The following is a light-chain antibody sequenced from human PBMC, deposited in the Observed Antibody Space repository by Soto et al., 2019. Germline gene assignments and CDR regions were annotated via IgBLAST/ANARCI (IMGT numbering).Light chain of an antibody. Sequence: DIQMTQSPSSLSATVGDRVTITCRASQSISSYLNWYQQKLGKAPKLLINAAYRLQSEDPSRFSVSGSVTDFTLTISSLQPEDFATYYCQQSYSTPPITFGPGTKVDIK. CDR2: AAY. J-gene: IGKJ3*01. CDR3: QQSYSTPPIT. CDR1: QSISSY. V-gene: IGKV1-39*01.